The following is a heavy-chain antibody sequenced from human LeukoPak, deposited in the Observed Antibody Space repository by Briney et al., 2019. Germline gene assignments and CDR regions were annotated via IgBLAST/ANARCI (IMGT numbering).Heavy chain of an antibody. CDR1: GFTFSSYG. Sequence: PGGSLRLSCAASGFTFSSYGMHWVRQAPGKGLEWVAVIWYDGSNKYYADSVKGRFTISRDNSKNTLYLQMNSLRAEDTAVYYCARAGQVGIQLWSTSAFDYWGQGTLVTVSS. V-gene: IGHV3-33*01. CDR3: ARAGQVGIQLWSTSAFDY. CDR2: IWYDGSNK. J-gene: IGHJ4*02. D-gene: IGHD5-18*01.